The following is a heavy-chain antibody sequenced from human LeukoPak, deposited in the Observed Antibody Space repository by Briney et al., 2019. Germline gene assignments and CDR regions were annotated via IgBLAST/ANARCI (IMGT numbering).Heavy chain of an antibody. Sequence: SETLSLTCTVSGGSISGSYWSWIRQPPGKGLEWIGYIYTSGSTNSNPSLKSRVTISGDTSNNQFSLRLSSMTATDTAVYYCASDYGGNRNAFDIWGQGTMVTVSS. D-gene: IGHD4-23*01. V-gene: IGHV4-4*09. CDR2: IYTSGST. CDR1: GGSISGSY. J-gene: IGHJ3*02. CDR3: ASDYGGNRNAFDI.